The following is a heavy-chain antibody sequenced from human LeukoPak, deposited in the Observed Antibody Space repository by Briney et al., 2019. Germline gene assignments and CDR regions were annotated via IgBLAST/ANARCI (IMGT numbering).Heavy chain of an antibody. D-gene: IGHD1-26*01. J-gene: IGHJ4*02. CDR2: ISGSGGST. Sequence: GGSLRLSCAASGFTFSSYAMSWVRQAPGKGLEWVSAISGSGGSTYYADSVKGRFTISRDNSKNTLYLQMNSLRAEDTAVYYCAQDLSGSYYEGFDYWGQGTLVTVSS. V-gene: IGHV3-23*01. CDR1: GFTFSSYA. CDR3: AQDLSGSYYEGFDY.